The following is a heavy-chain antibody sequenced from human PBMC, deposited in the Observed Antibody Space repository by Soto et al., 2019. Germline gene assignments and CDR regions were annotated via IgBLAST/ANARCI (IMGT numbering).Heavy chain of an antibody. CDR2: INHSGST. V-gene: IGHV4-34*01. D-gene: IGHD6-13*01. J-gene: IGHJ4*02. Sequence: QVQLQQWGAGLLKPSETLSLTCAVYGGSFSGYYWSWIRQPPGKGLEWIGEINHSGSTNYNPSLKSRVTISVDTSKNQFSLKLSSVTAADTAVYYCARGRHSRSWYGPTVHWGQGTLVTVSS. CDR1: GGSFSGYY. CDR3: ARGRHSRSWYGPTVH.